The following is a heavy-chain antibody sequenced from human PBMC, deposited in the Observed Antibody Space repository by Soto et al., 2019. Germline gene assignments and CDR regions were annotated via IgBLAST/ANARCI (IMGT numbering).Heavy chain of an antibody. CDR3: ARIEYYYDSSGDRGAFDI. J-gene: IGHJ3*02. D-gene: IGHD3-22*01. Sequence: VASVKVSCKASGGTFSSYAISWVRQAPGQGLEWMGGIIPIFGTANYAQKFQGRVTITADESTSTAYMELSSLRSEDTAVYYCARIEYYYDSSGDRGAFDIWGQGTMVTVSS. CDR2: IIPIFGTA. CDR1: GGTFSSYA. V-gene: IGHV1-69*13.